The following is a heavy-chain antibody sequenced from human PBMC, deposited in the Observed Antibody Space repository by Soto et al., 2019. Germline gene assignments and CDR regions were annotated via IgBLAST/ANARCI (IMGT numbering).Heavy chain of an antibody. D-gene: IGHD3-3*01. Sequence: EVQLVESGGGLVQPGGSLRLSCAASGFTFSSYWMTWVRQAPGKGLEWVANIKQDGSETYYVDSVKGRFTISRDNAKNSLYLQMNSLRAEDTAVYYGARDKFSKEEAGADYWGRGALI. CDR2: IKQDGSET. CDR1: GFTFSSYW. J-gene: IGHJ4*02. V-gene: IGHV3-7*03. CDR3: ARDKFSKEEAGADY.